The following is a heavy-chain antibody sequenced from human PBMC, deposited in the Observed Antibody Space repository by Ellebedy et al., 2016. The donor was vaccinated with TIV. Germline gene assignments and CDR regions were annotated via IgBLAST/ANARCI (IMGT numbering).Heavy chain of an antibody. CDR3: ARVELLGFDS. D-gene: IGHD1-7*01. J-gene: IGHJ4*02. CDR1: GFHFSNDW. Sequence: GESLKISCAASGFHFSNDWVHCVPQAPGMRLVLVSRINGDASITTYADSVTGRFTISRDNAKNTVYLQMNSLRAEDTAVYFCARVELLGFDSWGQGTLVTVSS. CDR2: INGDASIT. V-gene: IGHV3-74*03.